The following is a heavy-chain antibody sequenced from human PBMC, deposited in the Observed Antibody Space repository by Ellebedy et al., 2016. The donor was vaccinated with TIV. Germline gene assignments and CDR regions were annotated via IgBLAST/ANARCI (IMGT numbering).Heavy chain of an antibody. CDR1: GFTFTSFG. D-gene: IGHD5-12*01. J-gene: IGHJ4*02. Sequence: ASVKVSCKASGFTFTSFGISWVRQAPGHGLEWMGWISAYSGDTKYAQKLQGRVTMTTEPSTATAYMELRSLRSDDTAVYYCARVGWGYSGGEEYWGQGALVIVSS. CDR2: ISAYSGDT. V-gene: IGHV1-18*01. CDR3: ARVGWGYSGGEEY.